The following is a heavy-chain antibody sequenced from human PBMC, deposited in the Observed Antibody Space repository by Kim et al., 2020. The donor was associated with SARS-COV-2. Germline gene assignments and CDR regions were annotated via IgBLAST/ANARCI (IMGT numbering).Heavy chain of an antibody. Sequence: NPRYSQKFQGRVSISRDTSATTAYLELSGLISEDTAVYYCAREAVAGSFDYWGQGSLVTVSS. CDR2: NP. CDR3: AREAVAGSFDY. D-gene: IGHD6-19*01. J-gene: IGHJ4*02. V-gene: IGHV1-3*01.